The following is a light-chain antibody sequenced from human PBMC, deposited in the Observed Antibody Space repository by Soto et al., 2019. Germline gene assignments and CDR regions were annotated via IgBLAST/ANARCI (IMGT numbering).Light chain of an antibody. CDR3: QEYSTYSRT. V-gene: IGKV1-5*01. Sequence: DIQMTQSPSTLSASVGDRVTITCRASQSVVSWLAWYQHKPGEAPKLLIHDASSLESGVPSRFSGGGSGTEFTLTISSLQPDDFATFSCQEYSTYSRTFGQGTKLEIK. CDR1: QSVVSW. CDR2: DAS. J-gene: IGKJ2*01.